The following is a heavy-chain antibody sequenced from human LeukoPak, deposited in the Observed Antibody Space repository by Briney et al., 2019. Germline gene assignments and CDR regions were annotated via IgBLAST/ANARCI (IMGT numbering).Heavy chain of an antibody. D-gene: IGHD3-16*02. CDR3: ARGELSLYDY. V-gene: IGHV3-23*01. J-gene: IGHJ4*02. CDR1: GFTFSSYA. Sequence: PGGSLRLSCAASGFTFSSYAMSWVRQAPGKALEWVSAISGSGGSTYYADSVKGRFTISRDNSKNTLYLQMNSLRAEDTAVYYCARGELSLYDYWGQGTLVTVSS. CDR2: ISGSGGST.